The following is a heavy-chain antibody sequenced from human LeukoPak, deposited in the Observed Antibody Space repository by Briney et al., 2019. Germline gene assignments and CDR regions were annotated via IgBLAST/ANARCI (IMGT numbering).Heavy chain of an antibody. Sequence: GGSLRLSCAASGSTFDDHDMSWVRQAPGKGLEWVSALNWNGDNSGYADSVKGRFTISRDNAKRSLYLQMNSLTAEDTAFYYCAREEGPYFDCWGQGTLVTVSS. CDR1: GSTFDDHD. V-gene: IGHV3-20*04. CDR2: LNWNGDNS. CDR3: AREEGPYFDC. J-gene: IGHJ4*02.